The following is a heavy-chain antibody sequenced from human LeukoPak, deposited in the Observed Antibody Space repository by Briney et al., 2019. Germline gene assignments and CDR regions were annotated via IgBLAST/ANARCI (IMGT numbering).Heavy chain of an antibody. CDR2: ISYSGST. D-gene: IGHD6-13*01. Sequence: PSETLSLTCTVSGGSISSRSYYWGWIRQAPGKGLDWIGSISYSGSTYYNPSLKSRVTISVDTSKNQFSLKLSSVTAADTAVYYCATHSSSSWYCFDPWGQGTLVTVSS. J-gene: IGHJ5*02. V-gene: IGHV4-39*01. CDR3: ATHSSSSWYCFDP. CDR1: GGSISSRSYY.